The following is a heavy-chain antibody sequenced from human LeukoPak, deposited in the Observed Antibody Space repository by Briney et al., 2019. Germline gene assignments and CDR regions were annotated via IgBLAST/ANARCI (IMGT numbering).Heavy chain of an antibody. D-gene: IGHD5-12*01. CDR2: VVPMFGIR. Sequence: SVKVSCKTSGGTFNNYVISWVRQAPGQGLEWMGRVVPMFGIRNYPQTFRGRVNITADKATNTVYMELRSLRAEDTAIYYCATEPSRSYSFDHLDFWGLGTPVTVSS. CDR3: ATEPSRSYSFDHLDF. J-gene: IGHJ4*02. V-gene: IGHV1-69*04. CDR1: GGTFNNYV.